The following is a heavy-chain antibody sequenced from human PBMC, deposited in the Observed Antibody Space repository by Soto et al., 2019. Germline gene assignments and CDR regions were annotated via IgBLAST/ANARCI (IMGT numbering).Heavy chain of an antibody. D-gene: IGHD6-13*01. Sequence: QVQLVQSGAEVKKPGASVKVSCKASGYTFTSYGISWVRQAPGQGLEWMGWISAYNGNTNYAQKLQGRVTMTTDTSKSTAYMELRSLRSDDTAVYYCARDSSSWSYYYYYGMDVWGQGTAVTVSS. J-gene: IGHJ6*02. CDR2: ISAYNGNT. CDR3: ARDSSSWSYYYYYGMDV. CDR1: GYTFTSYG. V-gene: IGHV1-18*01.